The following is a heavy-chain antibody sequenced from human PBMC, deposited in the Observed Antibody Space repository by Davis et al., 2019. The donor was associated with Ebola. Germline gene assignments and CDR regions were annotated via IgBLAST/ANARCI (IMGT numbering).Heavy chain of an antibody. CDR3: ARDGRRFYSGTYPGNCDS. V-gene: IGHV3-7*03. CDR2: IKQDGSDK. J-gene: IGHJ5*01. D-gene: IGHD1-14*01. Sequence: PGGSLRLSCAASGFTFSSYWMSWVRQAPGKGLEWVANIKQDGSDKNYVDSVKGRFTISRDNAKNSLYLQMNSLRAEDTAVYYCARDGRRFYSGTYPGNCDSWGQGTLVTVSS. CDR1: GFTFSSYW.